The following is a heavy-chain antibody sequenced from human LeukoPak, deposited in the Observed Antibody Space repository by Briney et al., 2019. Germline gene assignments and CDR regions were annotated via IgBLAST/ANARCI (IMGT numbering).Heavy chain of an antibody. CDR1: GTAISGYY. J-gene: IGHJ6*02. CDR2: IYNTESI. D-gene: IGHD3-10*01. Sequence: SETLSLTCTASGTAISGYYWSWIRQPPGKGLEWIGYIYNTESIYYNPSLKSRVTISVHTSKNQFSLKLSSVTAADTAVYYCARTIMVRGVTPYYYYGMDVWGQGTTVTVSS. V-gene: IGHV4-59*08. CDR3: ARTIMVRGVTPYYYYGMDV.